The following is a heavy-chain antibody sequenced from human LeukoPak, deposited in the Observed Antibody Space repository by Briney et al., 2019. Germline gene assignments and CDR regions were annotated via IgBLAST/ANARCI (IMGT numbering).Heavy chain of an antibody. J-gene: IGHJ4*02. V-gene: IGHV4-34*01. CDR1: GGSFSGYY. Sequence: PSETLSLTCAVYGGSFSGYYWSWIRQPPGKGLEWIGEINHSGSTNYNPSLKSRVTISVDTSKNQFSLKLSSVTAADTAVYYCARGRTITIFGVVIEGYFDYWGQGTLVTVSS. D-gene: IGHD3-3*01. CDR3: ARGRTITIFGVVIEGYFDY. CDR2: INHSGST.